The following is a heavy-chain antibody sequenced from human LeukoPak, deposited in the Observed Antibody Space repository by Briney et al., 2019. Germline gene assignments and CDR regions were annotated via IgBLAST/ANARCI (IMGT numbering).Heavy chain of an antibody. CDR1: GDSVSSNSAA. CDR3: ARDSPGIPAAFDY. J-gene: IGHJ4*02. V-gene: IGHV6-1*01. Sequence: SQTLSLTCAISGDSVSSNSAAWNWIRQSPSRGLEWLGRTYYRSKWYNDYAVSVKSRITINPDTSKNQFSLKLSSVTAADTAVYYCARDSPGIPAAFDYWGQGTLVTVSS. CDR2: TYYRSKWYN. D-gene: IGHD2-2*01.